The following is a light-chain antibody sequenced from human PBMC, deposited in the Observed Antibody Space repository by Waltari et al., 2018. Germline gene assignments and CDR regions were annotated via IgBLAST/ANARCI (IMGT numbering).Light chain of an antibody. CDR1: SSNIGSNY. V-gene: IGLV1-47*01. CDR3: AAWDASLSGVV. CDR2: RNN. J-gene: IGLJ2*01. Sequence: QSVLTQPPSASGTPGQTVTIPCSGSSSNIGSNYVNWYQQPPGQAPKLLIYRNNQRPSGVPDRFSGSKSGTSASLAISGLRSEDEADYYCAAWDASLSGVVFGGGTKLTVL.